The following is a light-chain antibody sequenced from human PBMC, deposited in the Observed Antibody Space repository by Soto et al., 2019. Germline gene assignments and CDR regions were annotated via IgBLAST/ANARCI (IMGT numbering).Light chain of an antibody. J-gene: IGKJ1*01. Sequence: DIQMTQSPSTRSASVGDRVTITCRASQSIDGWLAGYQQKTGQAPELLVSKATSLESGVPSRFSGSGSGTEFTLTISSLQPDDFATYYCQHDQSSPWTFGQGTKVAIK. CDR1: QSIDGW. V-gene: IGKV1-5*03. CDR2: KAT. CDR3: QHDQSSPWT.